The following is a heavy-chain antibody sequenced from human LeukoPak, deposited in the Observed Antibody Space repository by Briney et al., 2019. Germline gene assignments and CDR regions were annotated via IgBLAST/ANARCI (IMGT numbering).Heavy chain of an antibody. D-gene: IGHD3-22*01. CDR3: ANLLHFGYYYDNTGPDY. CDR1: GFTFSTYA. Sequence: GGSLRLSCAASGFTFSTYAMSWVRQAPGKGLEWVSAIGGSGISTYYADSVKGRFTISRDNSKNTLYLQMNSLRAEDTAVYYCANLLHFGYYYDNTGPDYWGQGTLVTVSS. CDR2: IGGSGIST. V-gene: IGHV3-23*01. J-gene: IGHJ4*02.